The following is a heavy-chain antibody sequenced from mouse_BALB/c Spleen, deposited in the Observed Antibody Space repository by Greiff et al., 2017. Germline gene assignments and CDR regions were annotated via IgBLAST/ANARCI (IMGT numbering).Heavy chain of an antibody. Sequence: EVMLVESGGDLVKPGGSLKLSCAASGFTFSSYGMSWVRQTPDKRLEWVATISSGGSYTYYPDSVKGRFTISRDNAKNTLYLQMSSLKSEDTAMYYCARQEIYDGYSYYFDYWGQGTTLTVSS. CDR3: ARQEIYDGYSYYFDY. CDR1: GFTFSSYG. D-gene: IGHD2-3*01. CDR2: ISSGGSYT. J-gene: IGHJ2*01. V-gene: IGHV5-6*01.